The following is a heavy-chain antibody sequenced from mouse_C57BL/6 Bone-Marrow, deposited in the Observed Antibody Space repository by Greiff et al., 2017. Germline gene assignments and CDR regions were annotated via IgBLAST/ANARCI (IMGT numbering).Heavy chain of an antibody. D-gene: IGHD2-1*01. CDR1: GYTFTSYW. J-gene: IGHJ2*01. CDR2: IHPNSGST. V-gene: IGHV1-64*01. CDR3: ARRAPFYYGNSYYFDY. Sequence: QVQLQQPGAELVKPGASVKLSCKASGYTFTSYWMHWVKQRPGQGLEWIGMIHPNSGSTNYNEKFKSKATLTVDKSSSTAYMQLSSLTSEDSAVYYCARRAPFYYGNSYYFDYWGQGTPLTVSS.